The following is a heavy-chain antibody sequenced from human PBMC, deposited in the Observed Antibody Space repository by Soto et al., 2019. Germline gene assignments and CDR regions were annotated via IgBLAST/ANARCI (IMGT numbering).Heavy chain of an antibody. Sequence: SVKVSWKDSGYTFTSYGMNWVRQAPGRGLERMGWISAYNGNTNYAQKLQGRVTMTTATSTSTAYMELRGLRSDGTAVYYCARKGIAVTGSGGTVYYGMDVWC. CDR2: ISAYNGNT. CDR1: GYTFTSYG. D-gene: IGHD6-19*01. CDR3: ARKGIAVTGSGGTVYYGMDV. J-gene: IGHJ6*02. V-gene: IGHV1-18*01.